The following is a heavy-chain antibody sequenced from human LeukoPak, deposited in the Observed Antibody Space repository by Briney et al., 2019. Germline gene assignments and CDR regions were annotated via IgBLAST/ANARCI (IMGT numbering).Heavy chain of an antibody. Sequence: ASVKVSCKASGYTFTGYYMHWVRQAPGQGLEWMGWINPNSGGTNYAQKFQGRVTMTRDTSISTAYMELSRLRSDDTAVYYCARGRTNSRISASGQFDPWGQGTLVTVSS. CDR2: INPNSGGT. J-gene: IGHJ5*02. CDR3: ARGRTNSRISASGQFDP. CDR1: GYTFTGYY. V-gene: IGHV1-2*02. D-gene: IGHD2-2*01.